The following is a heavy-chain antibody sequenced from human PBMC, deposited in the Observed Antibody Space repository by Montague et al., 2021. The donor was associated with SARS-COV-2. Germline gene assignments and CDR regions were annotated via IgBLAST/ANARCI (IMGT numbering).Heavy chain of an antibody. D-gene: IGHD3-22*01. CDR2: NTYTGSS. CDR1: GGSISSSSYY. Sequence: SETLSLTCTVSGGSISSSSYYWGRHRQPTGRGLQWIGSNTYTGSSYHNPTIKSRVTISTDTTKNSLSLKLSTVTAAATAVYYGARQYYYDTNGFPSYDYWGQGTLVTVSS. J-gene: IGHJ4*02. CDR3: ARQYYYDTNGFPSYDY. V-gene: IGHV4-39*01.